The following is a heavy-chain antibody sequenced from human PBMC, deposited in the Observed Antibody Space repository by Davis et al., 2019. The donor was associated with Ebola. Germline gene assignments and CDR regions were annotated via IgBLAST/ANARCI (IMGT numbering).Heavy chain of an antibody. CDR3: ARQDCGGDCALVYYYYGMDV. CDR2: INPNSGGT. J-gene: IGHJ6*02. CDR1: GYTFTGYY. Sequence: ASVKVSCKASGYTFTGYYMHWVRQAPGQGLEWMGWINPNSGGTNYAQKFQGRVTMTRDTSISTAYMELSRLRSDDTAMYYCARQDCGGDCALVYYYYGMDVWGQGTTVTVSS. V-gene: IGHV1-2*02. D-gene: IGHD2-21*01.